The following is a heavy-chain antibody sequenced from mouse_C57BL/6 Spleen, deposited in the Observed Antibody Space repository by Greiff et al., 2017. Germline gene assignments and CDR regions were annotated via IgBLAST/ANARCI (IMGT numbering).Heavy chain of an antibody. CDR1: GFSLTSYG. D-gene: IGHD2-3*01. CDR3: ARSDGPFAY. V-gene: IGHV2-2*01. J-gene: IGHJ3*01. Sequence: VQLVESGPGLVQPSQSLSITCTVSGFSLTSYGVHWVRQSPGKGLEWLGVIWSGGSTDYNAALISRLSISKDNSKSQVFFKMNSLQADDTAIYYCARSDGPFAYWGQGTLVTVSA. CDR2: IWSGGST.